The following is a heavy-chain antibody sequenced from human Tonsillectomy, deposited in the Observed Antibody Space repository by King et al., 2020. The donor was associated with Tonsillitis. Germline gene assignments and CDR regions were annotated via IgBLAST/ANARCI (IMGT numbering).Heavy chain of an antibody. D-gene: IGHD4-17*01. Sequence: QLQESGPGLVKPSETLSLTCTVSGGSISSYYWSWIRQPPGKGLEWIGYIYYSGSTNYNPSLKSRVTISVDTSKNQFSLKLSSVTAADPAVYYCASLDTTDYYYMDVWGKGTTVTVSS. CDR2: IYYSGST. CDR3: ASLDTTDYYYMDV. V-gene: IGHV4-59*08. J-gene: IGHJ6*03. CDR1: GGSISSYY.